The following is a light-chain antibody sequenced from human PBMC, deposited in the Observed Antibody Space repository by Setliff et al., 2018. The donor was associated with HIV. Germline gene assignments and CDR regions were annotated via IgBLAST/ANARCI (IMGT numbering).Light chain of an antibody. Sequence: QSALAQPASVSGSPGQSITISCTGTSSDVGSYNLVSWYQQHPGKAPKLVIYEVSKRPSGVSNRFSGSKSGNPASLTISGLQAEDEADYYCCSYAGGSTFYVVGAGTKGTVL. J-gene: IGLJ1*01. CDR1: SSDVGSYNL. CDR2: EVS. CDR3: CSYAGGSTFYV. V-gene: IGLV2-23*02.